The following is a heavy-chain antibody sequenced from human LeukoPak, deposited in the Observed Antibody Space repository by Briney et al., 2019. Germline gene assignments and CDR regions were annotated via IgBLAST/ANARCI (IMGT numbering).Heavy chain of an antibody. CDR3: AKRGPGVVVPAATEFDY. Sequence: PGGSLRLSCAASGFTFSSYGMSWVRQAPGKGLEWVSAISGSGGSTYYADSVKGRFTISRDNSKNTLYLQMNSLRAEDTAVYYCAKRGPGVVVPAATEFDYWGQGTLVTVSS. V-gene: IGHV3-23*01. CDR1: GFTFSSYG. CDR2: ISGSGGST. J-gene: IGHJ4*02. D-gene: IGHD2-2*01.